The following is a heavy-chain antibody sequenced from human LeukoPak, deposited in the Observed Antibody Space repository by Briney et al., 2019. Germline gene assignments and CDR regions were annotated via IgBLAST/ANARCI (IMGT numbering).Heavy chain of an antibody. CDR1: GVSISSGGYY. CDR2: IYYSGST. CDR3: ARDYYDSSGYYYYGMDV. Sequence: SETLSLTCTVSGVSISSGGYYWSWIRQHPGKGLEWIGYIYYSGSTYYKPSLKSRVTISVDTSKNQFSLKLSSVTAADTAVYYCARDYYDSSGYYYYGMDVWGQGTTVTVFS. J-gene: IGHJ6*02. D-gene: IGHD3-22*01. V-gene: IGHV4-31*03.